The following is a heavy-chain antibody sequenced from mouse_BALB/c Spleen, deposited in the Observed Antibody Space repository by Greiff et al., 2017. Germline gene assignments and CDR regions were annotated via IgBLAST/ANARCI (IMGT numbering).Heavy chain of an antibody. CDR2: ISSGGSYT. CDR1: GFTFSSYA. V-gene: IGHV5-9-4*01. Sequence: EVKLVESGGGLVKPGGSLTLSCAASGFTFSSYAMSWVRQSPEKRLEWVAEISSGGSYTYYPATVTGRFTISRDNAKNTLYLEMSSLRSEDTAMYYCARVIHGAYWGQGTLVTVSA. CDR3: ARVIHGAY. J-gene: IGHJ3*01. D-gene: IGHD1-1*01.